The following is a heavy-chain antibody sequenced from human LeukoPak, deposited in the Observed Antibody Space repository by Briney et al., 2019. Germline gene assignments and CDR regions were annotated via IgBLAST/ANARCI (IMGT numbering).Heavy chain of an antibody. CDR3: ARGSLVVVPAARGGHYYYGMDV. Sequence: ASVKVSCKASGYTFTSYYMHWVRQAPGQGLEWMGIINPSGGSTSYAQKFQGRVTMTRDTSTSTVYMELSSLRSEDTAVYYCARGSLVVVPAARGGHYYYGMDVWGQGTTVTVSS. D-gene: IGHD2-2*01. J-gene: IGHJ6*02. V-gene: IGHV1-46*01. CDR2: INPSGGST. CDR1: GYTFTSYY.